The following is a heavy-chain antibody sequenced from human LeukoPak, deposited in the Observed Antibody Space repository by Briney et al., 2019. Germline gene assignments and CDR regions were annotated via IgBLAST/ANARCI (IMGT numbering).Heavy chain of an antibody. CDR3: ASRFCTYYYDSSGRGGLDY. D-gene: IGHD3-22*01. V-gene: IGHV1-69*05. Sequence: SVKVSCKASGGTFSSYAISWVRQAPGQGLEWMGGIIPIFGTANYAQKFQGRVTITTDESTSTAYMELSSLRSEDTAVYYCASRFCTYYYDSSGRGGLDYWGQGTLVTVSS. CDR1: GGTFSSYA. J-gene: IGHJ4*02. CDR2: IIPIFGTA.